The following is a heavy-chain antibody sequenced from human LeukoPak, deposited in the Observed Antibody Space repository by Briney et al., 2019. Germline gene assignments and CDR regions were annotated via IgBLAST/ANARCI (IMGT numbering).Heavy chain of an antibody. CDR3: ARESWRTGTTRFDP. D-gene: IGHD1-7*01. CDR1: GGSFSGYY. CDR2: INHSGST. J-gene: IGHJ5*02. V-gene: IGHV4-34*01. Sequence: ETLSLTCAVYGGSFSGYYWSWIRQPPGKGLEWIGEINHSGSTNYNPSPKSRVTISVDTSKNQFSLKLSSVTAADTAVYYCARESWRTGTTRFDPWGQGTLVTVSS.